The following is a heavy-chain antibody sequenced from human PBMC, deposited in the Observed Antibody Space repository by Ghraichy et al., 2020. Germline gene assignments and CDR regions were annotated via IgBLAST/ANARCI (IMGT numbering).Heavy chain of an antibody. D-gene: IGHD6-19*01. CDR3: ARAGTNYYYGMDV. V-gene: IGHV3-53*01. Sequence: GGSLRLSCAASGFTVSSNYMSWVRQAPGKGLEWVSVIYSGGSTYYADSVKGRFTISRDNSKNTLYLQMNSLRAEDTTVYYCARAGTNYYYGMDVWGQGTTVTVSS. J-gene: IGHJ6*02. CDR1: GFTVSSNY. CDR2: IYSGGST.